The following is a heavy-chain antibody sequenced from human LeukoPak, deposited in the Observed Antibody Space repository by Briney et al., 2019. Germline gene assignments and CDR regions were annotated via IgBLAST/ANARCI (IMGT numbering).Heavy chain of an antibody. J-gene: IGHJ3*01. CDR1: GGSISSYY. CDR3: ARVGGDVQLERRERWTFDV. D-gene: IGHD1-1*01. CDR2: IYDSGNT. Sequence: SETLSLICTVSGGSISSYYWSWLRQPPGKGLEWIGYIYDSGNTNYSPSLKRRVTISVETSKNQFSLKLPSVTSADTAIYYCARVGGDVQLERRERWTFDVWGQGTMVTVSS. V-gene: IGHV4-59*01.